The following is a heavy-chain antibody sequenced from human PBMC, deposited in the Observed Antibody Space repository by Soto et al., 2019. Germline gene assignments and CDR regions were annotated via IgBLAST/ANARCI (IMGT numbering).Heavy chain of an antibody. J-gene: IGHJ6*02. CDR3: ARDRLMATAGTARHYFGLDV. Sequence: SETLSLTCTVSGDSIRSGGYYWSWVRQSPRRGLEWIGNIYYSGSTYYNPSLKSRLTISVDTSKNQFSLNLSSVTAADTAVYYCARDRLMATAGTARHYFGLDVWGQGTTVTVSS. V-gene: IGHV4-31*03. CDR1: GDSIRSGGYY. CDR2: IYYSGST. D-gene: IGHD5-18*01.